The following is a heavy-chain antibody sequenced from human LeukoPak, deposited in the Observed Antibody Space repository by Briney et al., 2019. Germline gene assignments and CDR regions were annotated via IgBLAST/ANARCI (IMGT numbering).Heavy chain of an antibody. J-gene: IGHJ4*02. CDR3: ARGSSVGYFDY. CDR1: GGSISSSSYY. CDR2: IYTSGST. D-gene: IGHD4-23*01. Sequence: PSETLSLTCTVSGGSISSSSYYWSWIRQPAGKGLEWIGRIYTSGSTNYNPSLKSRVTMSVDTSKNQFSLKLSSVTAADTAVYYCARGSSVGYFDYWGQGTLVTVSS. V-gene: IGHV4-61*02.